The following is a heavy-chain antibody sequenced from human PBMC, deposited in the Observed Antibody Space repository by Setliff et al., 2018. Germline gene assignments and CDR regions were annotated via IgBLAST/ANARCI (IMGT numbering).Heavy chain of an antibody. V-gene: IGHV3-21*01. CDR2: IDTSSTWI. J-gene: IGHJ4*02. D-gene: IGHD2-2*01. CDR3: ARSETCHSTHCSPYDY. CDR1: GFSFTTYT. Sequence: LGGSLRLSCAASGFSFTTYTMNWIRQAPGQGLEWVSSIDTSSTWIYYADSVKGRFTISRDNAENSLYLQMNSLRAEDTAVYYCARSETCHSTHCSPYDYWGQGTPVTVSS.